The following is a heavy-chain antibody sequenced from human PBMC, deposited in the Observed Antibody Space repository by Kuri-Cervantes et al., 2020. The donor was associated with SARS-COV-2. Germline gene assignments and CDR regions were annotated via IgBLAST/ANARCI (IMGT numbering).Heavy chain of an antibody. V-gene: IGHV3-49*04. CDR3: TSRRSSGYYYPEHFDY. Sequence: GGSLRLSCAASGFTFSTSWMSWVRQAPGKGLEWVGFIRSKAYGGTTEYAASVKGRFTISRDDSKSIAYLQMNSLKTEDTAVYYCTSRRSSGYYYPEHFDYWGQGTLVTRLL. CDR1: GFTFSTSW. D-gene: IGHD3-22*01. CDR2: IRSKAYGGTT. J-gene: IGHJ4*02.